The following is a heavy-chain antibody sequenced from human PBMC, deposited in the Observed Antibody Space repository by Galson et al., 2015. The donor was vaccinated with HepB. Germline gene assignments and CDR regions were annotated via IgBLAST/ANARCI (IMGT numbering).Heavy chain of an antibody. CDR2: IKSKTDGGTT. V-gene: IGHV3-15*01. Sequence: SLRLSCAASGFTFSNAWMSWVRQAPGKGLEWVGRIKSKTDGGTTDYAAPVKGRFTISRDDSKNTLYLQMNSLKTEDTAEYYCTTEYARELAAAGTQDAFDIWGQGTMVTVSS. J-gene: IGHJ3*02. CDR1: GFTFSNAW. D-gene: IGHD6-13*01. CDR3: TTEYARELAAAGTQDAFDI.